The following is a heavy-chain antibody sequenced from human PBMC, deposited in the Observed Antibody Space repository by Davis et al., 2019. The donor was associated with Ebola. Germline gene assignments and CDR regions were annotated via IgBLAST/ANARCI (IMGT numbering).Heavy chain of an antibody. CDR3: ARRGYNSSRYFDY. J-gene: IGHJ4*01. D-gene: IGHD6-13*01. CDR2: IDPSDSYD. V-gene: IGHV5-10-1*04. CDR1: GYSFTSYY. Sequence: PGGSLRLSCKASGYSFTSYYISWVRQAPGKGLEWMGRIDPSDSYDNYSPSFQGQVTISADKSISTAYLQWSSLKASDTAMYYCARRGYNSSRYFDYWGQGTLVTVSS.